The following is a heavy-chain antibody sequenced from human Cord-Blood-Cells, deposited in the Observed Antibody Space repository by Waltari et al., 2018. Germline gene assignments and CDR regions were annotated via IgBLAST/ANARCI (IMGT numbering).Heavy chain of an antibody. CDR2: ISGSGGST. CDR1: GFTFSSYA. Sequence: EVQLLESGGGLVQPGGSLRLSCAASGFTFSSYAMSWVRPAPGTGLEWVSAISGSGGSTYYADSVKGRFTISRDNSKNTLYLQMNSLRAEDTAVYYCAKEYCSSTSCYNDVVDYWGQGTLVTVSS. D-gene: IGHD2-2*02. V-gene: IGHV3-23*01. CDR3: AKEYCSSTSCYNDVVDY. J-gene: IGHJ4*02.